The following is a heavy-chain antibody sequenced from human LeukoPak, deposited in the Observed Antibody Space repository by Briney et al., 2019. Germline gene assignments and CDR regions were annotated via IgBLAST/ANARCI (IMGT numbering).Heavy chain of an antibody. CDR1: SGSLTGYY. CDR3: ARVGSGGAWFDF. Sequence: PSETLSLTCTVSSGSLTGYYWSWTRQPPGKGLEWIAYVYATGTTNYNPSLKTRPTISMDTSKNQLSLTLTSVTAADTAVYYCARVGSGGAWFDFWGQGTLVSVSS. J-gene: IGHJ4*02. D-gene: IGHD6-19*01. V-gene: IGHV4-59*01. CDR2: VYATGTT.